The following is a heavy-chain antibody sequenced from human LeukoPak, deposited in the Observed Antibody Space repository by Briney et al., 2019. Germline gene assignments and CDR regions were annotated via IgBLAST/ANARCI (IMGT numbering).Heavy chain of an antibody. CDR3: AGRFLEWLLDY. Sequence: NTSETLSLTCAVYGGSFSGYYWSWIRQPPGKGLEWIGEINHSGSTNYNPSLKSRVTISVDTSKNQFSLKLSSVTAADTAVYYCAGRFLEWLLDYWGQGTLVTVSS. V-gene: IGHV4-34*01. CDR2: INHSGST. CDR1: GGSFSGYY. D-gene: IGHD3-3*01. J-gene: IGHJ4*02.